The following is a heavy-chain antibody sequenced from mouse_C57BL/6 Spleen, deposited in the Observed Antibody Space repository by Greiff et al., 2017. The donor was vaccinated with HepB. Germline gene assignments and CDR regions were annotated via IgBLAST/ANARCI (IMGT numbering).Heavy chain of an antibody. V-gene: IGHV5-4*03. CDR1: GFTFSSYA. CDR3: AKGGPFDY. CDR2: ISDGGSYT. Sequence: EVNLVESGGGLVKPGGSLKLSCAASGFTFSSYAMSWVRQTPEKRLEWVATISDGGSYTYYPDNVKGRFTISKDNAKNNLYLQMSHLKSEDTAMYYRAKGGPFDYGGQGTTLTVSS. J-gene: IGHJ2*01.